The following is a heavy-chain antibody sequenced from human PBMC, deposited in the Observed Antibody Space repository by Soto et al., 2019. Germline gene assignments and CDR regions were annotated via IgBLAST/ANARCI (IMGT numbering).Heavy chain of an antibody. CDR1: GFSLSTSGMC. Sequence: GSGPTLVNPTQTLTLTCTFSGFSLSTSGMCVSWVRQPPGKALEWLARIDWDDDKYYSTSLKTRLTISKDTSKNQVVLTMTNMDPVDTATYYCARTMNGSPSSYFDYWGQGTLGTGSS. J-gene: IGHJ4*02. CDR3: ARTMNGSPSSYFDY. D-gene: IGHD1-26*01. V-gene: IGHV2-70*11. CDR2: IDWDDDK.